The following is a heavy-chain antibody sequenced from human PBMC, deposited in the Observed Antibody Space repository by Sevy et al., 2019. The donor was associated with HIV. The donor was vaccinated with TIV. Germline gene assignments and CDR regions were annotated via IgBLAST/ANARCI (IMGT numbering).Heavy chain of an antibody. CDR3: VRDTFGGSYYRVDY. CDR1: GYTFTSYG. J-gene: IGHJ4*02. Sequence: ASVKVSCKASGYTFTSYGISWVRQAPGHRLEWMGWIIAHNGNTNYAQKLQGRVTMTTDTSMSTAYMELRSLRSDDTAVYYCVRDTFGGSYYRVDYWGQGTLVTVSS. D-gene: IGHD1-26*01. CDR2: IIAHNGNT. V-gene: IGHV1-18*01.